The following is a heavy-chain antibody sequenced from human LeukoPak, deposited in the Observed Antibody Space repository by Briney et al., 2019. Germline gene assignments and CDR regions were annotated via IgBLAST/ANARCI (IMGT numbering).Heavy chain of an antibody. CDR3: AKETIWYYDYVWGSYAPHFDY. V-gene: IGHV3-23*01. CDR1: GFTFSSYE. D-gene: IGHD3-16*01. Sequence: GGSLRLSCAASGFTFSSYEMNWVRQAPGKGLEWVSAISGSGGSTYYADSVKGRFTISRDNSKNALYLQMNSLRAEDTAVYYCAKETIWYYDYVWGSYAPHFDYWGQGTLVTVSS. CDR2: ISGSGGST. J-gene: IGHJ4*02.